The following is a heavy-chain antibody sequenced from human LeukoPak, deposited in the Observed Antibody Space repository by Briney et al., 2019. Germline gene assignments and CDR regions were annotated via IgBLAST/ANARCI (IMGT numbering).Heavy chain of an antibody. Sequence: SETLSLTCAVYGRSFSGYYWSWIRQPPGKGLEWIGEINHSGSTNYNPSLKSRVTISVDTSKNQFSLKLSSVTAADTAVYYCARQTGSGLFILPGGQGTLVTVSS. CDR1: GRSFSGYY. CDR3: ARQTGSGLFILP. CDR2: INHSGST. D-gene: IGHD3/OR15-3a*01. J-gene: IGHJ4*02. V-gene: IGHV4-34*01.